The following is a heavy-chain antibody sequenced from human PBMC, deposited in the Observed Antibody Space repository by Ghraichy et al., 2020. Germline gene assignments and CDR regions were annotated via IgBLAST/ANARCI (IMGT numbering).Heavy chain of an antibody. CDR2: IHSTGST. J-gene: IGHJ5*02. CDR3: ARHANYNYGVDWFDP. D-gene: IGHD4/OR15-4a*01. Sequence: SETLSLTCTVLGGSISSYYWSWIRQPPGKGLEWIGSIHSTGSTTYNPSLKSRVTISVDMSKNHFSLKLTSVTAADTAVYYCARHANYNYGVDWFDPRGQGTLVTVSS. CDR1: GGSISSYY. V-gene: IGHV4-59*01.